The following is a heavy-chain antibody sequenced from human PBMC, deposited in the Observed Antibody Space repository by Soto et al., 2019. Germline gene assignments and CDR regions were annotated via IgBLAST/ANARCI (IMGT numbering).Heavy chain of an antibody. CDR2: ISGSGGST. CDR1: GFTFSSYA. D-gene: IGHD3-3*01. CDR3: AKALITIFGVDAFYYYMDV. Sequence: GGSLRLSCAASGFTFSSYAMSWVRQAPGKGLEWVSAISGSGGSTYYADSVKGRFTISRDNSKNTLYLQMNSLRAEDTAVYYCAKALITIFGVDAFYYYMDVWGKGTTVTVSS. J-gene: IGHJ6*03. V-gene: IGHV3-23*01.